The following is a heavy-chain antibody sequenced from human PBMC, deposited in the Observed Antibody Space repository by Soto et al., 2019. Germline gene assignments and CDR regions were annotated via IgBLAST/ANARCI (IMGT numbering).Heavy chain of an antibody. V-gene: IGHV1-18*01. CDR2: ISAYNGNT. CDR1: GYTFTSYG. Sequence: ASVKVSCKASGYTFTSYGISWVRQAPGQGLEWMGWISAYNGNTNYAQKLQGRVTMTTDTSTSTAYMELRSLRSDDTAVYYCARDKVLMVYAIPQNYYYGMDVWGQGTTVTVSS. D-gene: IGHD2-8*01. CDR3: ARDKVLMVYAIPQNYYYGMDV. J-gene: IGHJ6*02.